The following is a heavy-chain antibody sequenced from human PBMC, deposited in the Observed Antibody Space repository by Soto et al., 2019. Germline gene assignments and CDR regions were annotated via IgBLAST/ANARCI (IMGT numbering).Heavy chain of an antibody. D-gene: IGHD2-21*02. CDR2: TSNDGKKV. J-gene: IGHJ4*02. Sequence: QVQLVESGGGVVQPGTSLRVSCEVSGFSLSSYAIHWVRQAPGKGLEGVAVTSNDGKKVSYADSGKGRFTVSRHNSKNTVALQMNRTGSEERAVYFCAKAGEVFGLVTFAYLDSWGQGSLVT. V-gene: IGHV3-30*18. CDR3: AKAGEVFGLVTFAYLDS. CDR1: GFSLSSYA.